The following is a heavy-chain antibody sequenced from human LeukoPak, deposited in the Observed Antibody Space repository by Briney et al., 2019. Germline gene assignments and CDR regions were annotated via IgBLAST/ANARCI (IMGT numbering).Heavy chain of an antibody. V-gene: IGHV1-8*01. CDR1: GYTFTSYD. Sequence: ASVKVSCKASGYTFTSYDINWVRQATGQGLEWMGWMNPNSGNTGYAQKFQGRVTMTRNTSISTAYMGLSSLRSEDTAVYYCARTPSMVRGVIPIKTFDYWGQGTLVTVSS. J-gene: IGHJ4*02. D-gene: IGHD3-10*01. CDR2: MNPNSGNT. CDR3: ARTPSMVRGVIPIKTFDY.